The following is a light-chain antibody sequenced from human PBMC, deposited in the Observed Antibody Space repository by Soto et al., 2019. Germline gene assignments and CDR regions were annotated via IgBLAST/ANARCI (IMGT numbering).Light chain of an antibody. J-gene: IGLJ2*01. CDR2: EVN. CDR1: SSDVGAYNY. V-gene: IGLV2-8*01. Sequence: QSALTQPPSASGSPGQSITISCTGTSSDVGAYNYVSWYQQLPGKAPKLIIHEVNKRPSGVPDRFSGSESGNTASLTVTGLQAEDEADYYCSSYAGSNILIFGEGTKLTVL. CDR3: SSYAGSNILI.